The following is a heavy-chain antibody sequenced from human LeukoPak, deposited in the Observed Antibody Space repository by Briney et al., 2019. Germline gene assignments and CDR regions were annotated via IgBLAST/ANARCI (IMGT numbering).Heavy chain of an antibody. Sequence: PGGSLRLSCAASGFTVSSNYMSWVRQAPGKGLERVSVIYSGGSTYYADSVKGRFTISRDNSKNTLYLQMNSLRAEDTAVYYCAKGLLPVYDSDAFDIWGQGTMATVSS. J-gene: IGHJ3*02. CDR3: AKGLLPVYDSDAFDI. CDR2: IYSGGST. V-gene: IGHV3-53*01. D-gene: IGHD3-22*01. CDR1: GFTVSSNY.